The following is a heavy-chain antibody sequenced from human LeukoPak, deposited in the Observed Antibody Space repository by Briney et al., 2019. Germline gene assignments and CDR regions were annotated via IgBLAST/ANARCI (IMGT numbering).Heavy chain of an antibody. D-gene: IGHD2-8*01. J-gene: IGHJ6*02. Sequence: GGSLRLSCAASGFTFSSYAMHWVRQAPGKGLEWVAVISSDGDNKYYADSVKGRFTISRDNSKNALFLQMNSMRADDTAVYYCARDLFRIVVMTVHDYYSGMDVWGQGTTGTFSS. CDR2: ISSDGDNK. CDR1: GFTFSSYA. CDR3: ARDLFRIVVMTVHDYYSGMDV. V-gene: IGHV3-30-3*01.